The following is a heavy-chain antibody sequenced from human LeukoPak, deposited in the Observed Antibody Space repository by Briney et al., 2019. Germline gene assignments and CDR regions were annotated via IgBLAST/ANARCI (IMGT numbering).Heavy chain of an antibody. V-gene: IGHV3-30*02. J-gene: IGHJ5*01. CDR3: VKGGSISHNWFDS. CDR1: GFTYSDYV. CDR2: ILNDGTWE. D-gene: IGHD3-16*01. Sequence: PGGSLRLSCAASGFTYSDYVMHWVRQAPGRGLEWVAFILNDGTWEYYPDSVKGRLTISRDNSRNTLYLQMNSVRLEDTAIYYCVKGGSISHNWFDSWGQGTLVTVSS.